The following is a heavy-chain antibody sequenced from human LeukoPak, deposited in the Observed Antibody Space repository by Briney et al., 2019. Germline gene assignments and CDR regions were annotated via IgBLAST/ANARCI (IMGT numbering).Heavy chain of an antibody. CDR3: AKVHLTYYYDSSGYGFQDY. CDR2: ISYDGSNT. J-gene: IGHJ4*02. Sequence: PGKSLRLSCAASGFTFSSYAMHWVRQAPGKGLEWVGVISYDGSNTYYVDSVKGRFTISRDNSKNTVYLQMNSLRAEDTAVYYCAKVHLTYYYDSSGYGFQDYWGQGTLVTVSS. CDR1: GFTFSSYA. V-gene: IGHV3-30*18. D-gene: IGHD3-22*01.